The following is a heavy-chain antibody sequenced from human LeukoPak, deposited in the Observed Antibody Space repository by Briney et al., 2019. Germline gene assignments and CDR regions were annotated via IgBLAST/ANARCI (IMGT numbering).Heavy chain of an antibody. V-gene: IGHV3-53*01. CDR2: IYSGGYT. D-gene: IGHD3-9*01. J-gene: IGHJ4*02. CDR3: VRALTGYSLGY. Sequence: GGSLRLSCAASGFTFSSYSMSWVRQAPGKGLEWVSFIYSGGYTYYADSVKGRFTVSRDNSENTLYLQMNSLRAEDTAVYYCVRALTGYSLGYWGQGTLVTVSS. CDR1: GFTFSSYS.